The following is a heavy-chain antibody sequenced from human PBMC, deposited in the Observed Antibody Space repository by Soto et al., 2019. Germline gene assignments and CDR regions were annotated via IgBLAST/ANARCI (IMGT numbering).Heavy chain of an antibody. CDR3: ARAWSSRPMYYFDY. CDR2: ISYDGSNK. Sequence: QVQLVESGGGVVQPGRSLRLSCAASGFTFSSYAMHWVRQAPGKGLEWVAVISYDGSNKYYADSVKGRFTISRDNSKNTLYLQMNSLRAEDTAVYYCARAWSSRPMYYFDYWGQGTLVTATS. J-gene: IGHJ4*02. V-gene: IGHV3-30-3*01. CDR1: GFTFSSYA. D-gene: IGHD3-10*02.